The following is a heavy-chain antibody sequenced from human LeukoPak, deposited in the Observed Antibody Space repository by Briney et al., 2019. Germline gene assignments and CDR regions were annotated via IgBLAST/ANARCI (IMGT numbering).Heavy chain of an antibody. V-gene: IGHV3-53*04. J-gene: IGHJ4*02. CDR1: GFTVSSNY. D-gene: IGHD1-26*01. CDR3: ARGSVGADIAFDY. Sequence: GGSLRLSCAASGFTVSSNYMSWVRQAPGKGLEWVSVIYSGGSTYYADSVKGRFTISRHNSKNTLYLQMNSLRAEDTAVYYCARGSVGADIAFDYWGQGTLVTVSS. CDR2: IYSGGST.